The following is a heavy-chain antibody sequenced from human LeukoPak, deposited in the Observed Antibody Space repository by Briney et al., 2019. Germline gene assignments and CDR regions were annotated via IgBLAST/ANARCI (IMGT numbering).Heavy chain of an antibody. CDR3: ALATVKYDILTGDTHYFDY. D-gene: IGHD3-9*01. J-gene: IGHJ4*02. CDR1: GFSLSTSGMG. CDR2: IYWNDDK. Sequence: SGPTLVKPTQTLTLTCTFSGFSLSTSGMGVAWIRQPPGKALEWLALIYWNDDKRYSTSLKSRLTITKDTSKNQVVLTMTNMDPVDTATYYCALATVKYDILTGDTHYFDYWGQGTLVTVSS. V-gene: IGHV2-5*01.